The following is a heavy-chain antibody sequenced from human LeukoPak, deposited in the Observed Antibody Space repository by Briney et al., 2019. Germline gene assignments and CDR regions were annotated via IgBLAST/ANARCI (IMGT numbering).Heavy chain of an antibody. V-gene: IGHV4-34*01. CDR2: INHSGST. D-gene: IGHD3-3*01. Sequence: SETLSLTCAVYGGSFSGYHWSWIRQPPGKGLEWIGEINHSGSTNYNPSLKSRVTISVDTSKNQFSLKLSSVTAADTAVYYCARGRYYDFWSGYYHFDYWGQGTLVTVSS. CDR1: GGSFSGYH. J-gene: IGHJ4*02. CDR3: ARGRYYDFWSGYYHFDY.